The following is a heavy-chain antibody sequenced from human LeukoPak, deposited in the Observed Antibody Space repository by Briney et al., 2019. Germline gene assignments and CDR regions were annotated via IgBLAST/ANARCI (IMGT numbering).Heavy chain of an antibody. D-gene: IGHD3-22*01. J-gene: IGHJ4*02. CDR3: AKDQYYEQYYFDY. V-gene: IGHV3-30*04. Sequence: QPGRSLRLSCAASGFTFSSYAMHWVRQAPGKGLEWVAVISYDGSNKYYADSVKGRFTISRDNSKNTLYLQMNSLRAEDTAVYYCAKDQYYEQYYFDYWGQGTLVTVSS. CDR1: GFTFSSYA. CDR2: ISYDGSNK.